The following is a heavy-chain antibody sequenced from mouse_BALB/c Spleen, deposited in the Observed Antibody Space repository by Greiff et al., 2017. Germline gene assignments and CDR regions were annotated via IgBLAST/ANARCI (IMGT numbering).Heavy chain of an antibody. Sequence: EVQLQQSGPELVKPGASVKISCKASGYTFTDYNMHWVKQSHGKSLEWIGYIYPYNGGTGYNQKFKSKATLTVDNSSSTAYMELRSLTSEDSAVYYCAREGIYYDYDGGDFDYWGQGTTLTVSS. CDR1: GYTFTDYN. CDR2: IYPYNGGT. CDR3: AREGIYYDYDGGDFDY. D-gene: IGHD2-4*01. V-gene: IGHV1S29*02. J-gene: IGHJ2*01.